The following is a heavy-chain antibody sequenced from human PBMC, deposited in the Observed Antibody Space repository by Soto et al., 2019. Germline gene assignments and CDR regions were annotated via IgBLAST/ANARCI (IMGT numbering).Heavy chain of an antibody. CDR1: GFTVSTYH. CDR2: IYSAGSG. V-gene: IGHV3-66*01. CDR3: GGVHSGNDHYFDS. Sequence: GGSLRLSCAASGFTVSTYHMSWVRQAPGKGLEWVSVIYSAGSGDFADSVKARFTISRDNSKNTLYLQMSSLRAEDTAVYYCGGVHSGNDHYFDSWGQGTRVTVSS. D-gene: IGHD3-3*01. J-gene: IGHJ4*02.